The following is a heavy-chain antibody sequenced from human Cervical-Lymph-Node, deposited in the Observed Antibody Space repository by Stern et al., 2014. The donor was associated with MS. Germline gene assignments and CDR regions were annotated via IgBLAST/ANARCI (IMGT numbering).Heavy chain of an antibody. V-gene: IGHV3-73*01. Sequence: EVQLVESVGGLVQPGGSLKLSCAASGFTFSGSAMHWVRQASGKGLEWVGRIRTKANNYATLYPASVKGRFTISRDDSRNTTYLHMDSLNTEDTAVYYCTRSRDGSLGYWGQGTLVTVSS. J-gene: IGHJ4*02. CDR2: IRTKANNYAT. CDR1: GFTFSGSA. CDR3: TRSRDGSLGY.